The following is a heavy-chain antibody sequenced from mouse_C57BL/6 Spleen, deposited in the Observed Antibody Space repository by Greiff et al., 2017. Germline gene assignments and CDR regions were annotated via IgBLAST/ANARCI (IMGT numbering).Heavy chain of an antibody. CDR2: ISYDGSN. D-gene: IGHD1-1*01. V-gene: IGHV3-6*01. J-gene: IGHJ2*01. CDR1: GYSITSGYY. Sequence: LQESGPGLVKPSQSLSLTCSFTGYSITSGYYWNWIRQFPGNKLEWMGYISYDGSNNYNPSLKNRISITRDPSKNQFFLKLNSVTTEDTATYYCARAHYYGSSHRDYWGQGTTLTVSS. CDR3: ARAHYYGSSHRDY.